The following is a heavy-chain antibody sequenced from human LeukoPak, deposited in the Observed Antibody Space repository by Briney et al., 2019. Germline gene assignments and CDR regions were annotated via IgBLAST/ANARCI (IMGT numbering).Heavy chain of an antibody. D-gene: IGHD3-10*01. CDR1: GYSISRGYY. V-gene: IGHV4-38-2*01. CDR2: IYHTGST. Sequence: PSETLSLTCGVSGYSISRGYYWAWIRQPPGKGLEWIGTIYHTGSTYYTPSLGSRVTISVDTSKSEFSLNLNSVTAADTAVYYCARAGWIITSGIDYWGQGALVTVSS. J-gene: IGHJ4*02. CDR3: ARAGWIITSGIDY.